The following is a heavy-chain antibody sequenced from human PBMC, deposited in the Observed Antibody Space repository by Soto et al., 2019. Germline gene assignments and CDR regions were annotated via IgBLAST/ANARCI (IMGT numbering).Heavy chain of an antibody. J-gene: IGHJ4*02. CDR3: ASGYSYGIFDY. CDR2: MSSSGNDI. Sequence: QVQLVESGGGLVKPGGSLRLSCAASGFTFSDYYMTWIRQAPGKGLEWVSYMSSSGNDIYYADSVKGRFTISRDNAKNSLYLQMNSLRAEDTAVYYCASGYSYGIFDYWGQGTLVTVSS. D-gene: IGHD5-18*01. CDR1: GFTFSDYY. V-gene: IGHV3-11*04.